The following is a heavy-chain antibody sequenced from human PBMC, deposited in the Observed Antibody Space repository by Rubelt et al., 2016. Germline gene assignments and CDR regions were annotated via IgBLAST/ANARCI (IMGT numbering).Heavy chain of an antibody. Sequence: QVQLQESGPGLVKPSETLSLTCAVFGGSFSGYSRSWIRQPPGKGLEWIGEINHSGSNNYNPSLKSRVTTSVDTSKKHFSLELSSVTAADTAVYYCAGEYGMDVWGQGTTVTVSS. D-gene: IGHD2/OR15-2a*01. J-gene: IGHJ6*02. CDR1: GGSFSGYS. V-gene: IGHV4-34*01. CDR2: INHSGSN. CDR3: AGEYGMDV.